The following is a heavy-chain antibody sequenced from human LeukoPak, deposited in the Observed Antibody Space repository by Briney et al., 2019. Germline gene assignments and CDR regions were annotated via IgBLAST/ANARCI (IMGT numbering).Heavy chain of an antibody. CDR2: VRSKGNNYAT. V-gene: IGHV3-73*01. J-gene: IGHJ2*01. D-gene: IGHD5-18*01. Sequence: GGSLRLSCATSGFTFSDSAVNWVRQASGKGLEWVGRVRSKGNNYATTHAASMKGRFIISRDDSKNTAYLQMNSLRAEDTAVYYCAKDQGYSYGYGWYFDLWGRGTLVTVSS. CDR1: GFTFSDSA. CDR3: AKDQGYSYGYGWYFDL.